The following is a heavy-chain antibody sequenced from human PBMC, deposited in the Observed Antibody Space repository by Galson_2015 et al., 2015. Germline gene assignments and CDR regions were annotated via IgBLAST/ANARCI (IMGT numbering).Heavy chain of an antibody. V-gene: IGHV3-33*01. CDR3: ARDRGFDGFDI. J-gene: IGHJ3*02. Sequence: SLRLSCAASGFSFSSHGMHWVRQAPGKGLEWVAVIWHDGSDQRYRDSVKGRFTVSRDNFKSTLYLQMNILRADDTAFYYCARDRGFDGFDIWGQGTMLTVSS. D-gene: IGHD3-10*01. CDR2: IWHDGSDQ. CDR1: GFSFSSHG.